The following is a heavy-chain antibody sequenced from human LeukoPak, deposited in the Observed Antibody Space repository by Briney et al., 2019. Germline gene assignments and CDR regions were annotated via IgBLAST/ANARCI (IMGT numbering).Heavy chain of an antibody. CDR2: ISYDGSNK. CDR1: RFTFSSYA. V-gene: IGHV3-30-3*01. CDR3: AREGRVRWYDY. D-gene: IGHD4-23*01. J-gene: IGHJ4*02. Sequence: GRSLRLSCAASRFTFSSYAMHWVRQAPGKGLEWVAVISYDGSNKYYADSVKGRFTISRDNSKNTLYLQMNSLRAEDTAVYYCAREGRVRWYDYWGQGTLVTVSS.